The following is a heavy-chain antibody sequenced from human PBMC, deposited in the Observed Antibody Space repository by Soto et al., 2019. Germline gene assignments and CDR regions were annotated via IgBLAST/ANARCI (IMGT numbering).Heavy chain of an antibody. J-gene: IGHJ4*02. CDR1: GGSISSRGYY. D-gene: IGHD3-10*01. V-gene: IGHV4-39*07. Sequence: PSETLSLTCTVSGGSISSRGYYWGWIRQPPGKGLEWIGYIYYSGSTYYNPSLKSRVTISVDTSKNQFSLKLSSVTAADTAVYYCARGPCTMAKIDYWGQGTLVTVSS. CDR3: ARGPCTMAKIDY. CDR2: IYYSGST.